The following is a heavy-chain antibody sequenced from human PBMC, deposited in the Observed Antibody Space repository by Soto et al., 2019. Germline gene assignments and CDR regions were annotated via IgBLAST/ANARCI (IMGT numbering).Heavy chain of an antibody. J-gene: IGHJ4*02. Sequence: PGGSLRLSCAASGFTFSSYAMSWVRQAPGKGLEWVSAISGSGGSTYYADSVKGRFTISRDNSKNTLYLQMNSLRAEDTAVYYCAEDGRMATIGYYFDYWGQGTLVTVSS. V-gene: IGHV3-23*01. CDR3: AEDGRMATIGYYFDY. D-gene: IGHD5-12*01. CDR1: GFTFSSYA. CDR2: ISGSGGST.